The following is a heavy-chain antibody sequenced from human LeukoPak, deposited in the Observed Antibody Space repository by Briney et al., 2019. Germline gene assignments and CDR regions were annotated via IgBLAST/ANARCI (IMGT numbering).Heavy chain of an antibody. CDR2: IWYDGTNT. V-gene: IGHV3-33*01. CDR1: GFTFSRYG. D-gene: IGHD2-15*01. CDR3: ARDFCSGGSCYPDAFDI. Sequence: GGSLRLSCAASGFTFSRYGMHWVRQAPGKGLEWVAVIWYDGTNTYYADSVKGRFTISRDNSKNTLYLQMNSLRAEDTAVYYCARDFCSGGSCYPDAFDIWGQGTMVTVSS. J-gene: IGHJ3*02.